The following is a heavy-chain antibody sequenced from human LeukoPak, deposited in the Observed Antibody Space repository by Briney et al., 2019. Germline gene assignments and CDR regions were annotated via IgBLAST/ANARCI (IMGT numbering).Heavy chain of an antibody. CDR2: IIPIFGTA. Sequence: ASVKVSCKASGYTFTSYGISWVRQAPGQGLEWMGGIIPIFGTANYAQKFQGRVTITADESTSTAYMELSSLRSEDTAVYYCARGWLLLYTFDYWGQGTLVTVSS. CDR3: ARGWLLLYTFDY. J-gene: IGHJ4*02. CDR1: GYTFTSYG. D-gene: IGHD3-22*01. V-gene: IGHV1-69*13.